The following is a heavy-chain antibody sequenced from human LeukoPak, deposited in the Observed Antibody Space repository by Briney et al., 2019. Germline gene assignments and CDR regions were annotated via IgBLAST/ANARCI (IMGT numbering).Heavy chain of an antibody. CDR2: IKSDGSST. CDR1: GFIFSDYW. CDR3: ARGGRYAYFLDY. J-gene: IGHJ4*02. Sequence: GGSLRLSCAASGFIFSDYWMHWVRQGPGKGLVWVSRIKSDGSSTSYAESVKGRFTTSRDNAKNTVYVHMNSLRDEDTAVYYCARGGRYAYFLDYWGQGTLVTVSS. D-gene: IGHD3-16*01. V-gene: IGHV3-74*01.